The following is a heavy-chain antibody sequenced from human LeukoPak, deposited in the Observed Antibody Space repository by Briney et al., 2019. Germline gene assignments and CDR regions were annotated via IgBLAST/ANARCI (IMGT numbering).Heavy chain of an antibody. CDR2: IKNKAHSYTT. CDR1: GGSISSSSYY. D-gene: IGHD1-26*01. CDR3: GDLGRSSLGD. V-gene: IGHV3-72*01. Sequence: PSETLSLTCTVSGGSISSSSYYWGWIRQPPGKGLEWIGLIKNKAHSYTTLYAASVKGRFTISRDDSKNSLYLQMNSLKTEDTAVYYCGDLGRSSLGDWGQGTLVTVSS. J-gene: IGHJ4*02.